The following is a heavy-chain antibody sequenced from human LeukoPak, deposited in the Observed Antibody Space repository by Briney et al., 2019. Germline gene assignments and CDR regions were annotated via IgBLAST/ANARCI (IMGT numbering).Heavy chain of an antibody. CDR1: GFTFSSYA. CDR2: ISGSGGST. CDR3: AKDDGSTSCYA. Sequence: GGSLRLSCATSGFTFSSYAMSWVRQAPGKGLEWVSAISGSGGSTCYADSVKGRFTISRDNSKNTLYLQMNSLRAEDTAVYYCAKDDGSTSCYAWGQGTTVAASS. J-gene: IGHJ6*02. V-gene: IGHV3-23*01. D-gene: IGHD2-2*01.